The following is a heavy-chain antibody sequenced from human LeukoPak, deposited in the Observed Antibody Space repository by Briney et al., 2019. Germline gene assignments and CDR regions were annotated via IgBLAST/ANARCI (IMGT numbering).Heavy chain of an antibody. CDR2: FGGGSA. D-gene: IGHD3-10*01. CDR3: ARVSGSFDM. Sequence: GGSLRLSCAASGFTFTNYAMAWVRQAPGKGLEWVSAFGGGSAYYADSVKGRFTISRDNSKNTLYLQVNSLRADDTAVYYCARVSGSFDMWGRGTMVTVSS. V-gene: IGHV3-23*01. J-gene: IGHJ3*02. CDR1: GFTFTNYA.